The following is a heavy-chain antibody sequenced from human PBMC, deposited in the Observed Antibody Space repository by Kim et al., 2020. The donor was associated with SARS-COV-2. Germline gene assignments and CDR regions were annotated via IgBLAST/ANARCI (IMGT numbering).Heavy chain of an antibody. CDR3: TTLAARSRPGYDY. V-gene: IGHV3-15*01. D-gene: IGHD6-6*01. Sequence: GGSLRLSCAASGFTFSNAWVSRVRQAPGKGLEWFGRIKSKTDGGTTDYAAPVKGRFTISRDDSKNTLYLQMNSLKTEDTAVYYCTTLAARSRPGYDYWGQGTLVTVAA. J-gene: IGHJ4*02. CDR1: GFTFSNAW. CDR2: IKSKTDGGTT.